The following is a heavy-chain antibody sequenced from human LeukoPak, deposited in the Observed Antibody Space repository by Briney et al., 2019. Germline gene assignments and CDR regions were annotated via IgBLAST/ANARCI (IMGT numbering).Heavy chain of an antibody. D-gene: IGHD1-26*01. V-gene: IGHV3-64*01. J-gene: IGHJ5*02. Sequence: GGSLRLSCAASGFTFSSYAMHWVRQAPGKGLEYVSAISSNGGSTYYANSVKGRFTISRDNSKNTLYLQMGSLRAEDMAVYYCARASRKVGAGGDNWFDPWGQGTLVTVSS. CDR1: GFTFSSYA. CDR3: ARASRKVGAGGDNWFDP. CDR2: ISSNGGST.